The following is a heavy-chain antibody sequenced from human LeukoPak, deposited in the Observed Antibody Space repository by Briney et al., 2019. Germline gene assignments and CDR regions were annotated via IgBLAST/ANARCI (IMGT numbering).Heavy chain of an antibody. V-gene: IGHV3-48*03. Sequence: GSLRLSCAASGFSFSSYEMNWVRQAPGKGLEWVSYISSSGSPIYYADSVRGRFTISRDNAKNSLYLQMNSLRAEDTAVYHGARGYSSGYYGPFFDYWGQGTLVTVSS. CDR3: ARGYSSGYYGPFFDY. D-gene: IGHD3-22*01. CDR1: GFSFSSYE. CDR2: ISSSGSPI. J-gene: IGHJ4*02.